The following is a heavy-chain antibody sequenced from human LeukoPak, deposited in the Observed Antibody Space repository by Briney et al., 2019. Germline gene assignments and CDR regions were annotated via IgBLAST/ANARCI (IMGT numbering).Heavy chain of an antibody. CDR3: VIMPTRFYYFDY. J-gene: IGHJ4*02. V-gene: IGHV4-30-4*01. Sequence: SETLSLTCTVSGGSISSGDYYWSWIRQPPGKGLEWIGYIYYSGSTYYNPSLKSRVTISVDTSKNQFSLKLSSVTAADTAVYYCVIMPTRFYYFDYWGQGTLVTVSS. CDR2: IYYSGST. CDR1: GGSISSGDYY. D-gene: IGHD3-10*01.